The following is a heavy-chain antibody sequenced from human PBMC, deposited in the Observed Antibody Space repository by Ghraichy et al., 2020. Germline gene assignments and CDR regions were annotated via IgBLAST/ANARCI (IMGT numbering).Heavy chain of an antibody. CDR1: GFTFSRYG. D-gene: IGHD4-17*01. J-gene: IGHJ4*02. CDR3: TKDPGLGGDRGY. Sequence: GGSLRLSCVASGFTFSRYGMHWVRQAPGRGLEWVTFIRFDGSQTYTDSVKGRFTISRDNSKNTVYLQMNSLRGDDTAVYYCTKDPGLGGDRGYWGQGTLVTVSS. CDR2: IRFDGSQT. V-gene: IGHV3-30*02.